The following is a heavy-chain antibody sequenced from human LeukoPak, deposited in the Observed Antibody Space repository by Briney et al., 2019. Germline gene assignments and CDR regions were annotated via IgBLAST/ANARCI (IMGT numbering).Heavy chain of an antibody. J-gene: IGHJ4*02. Sequence: GGSLRLSCAASKYTFSNYAMRWVREVPGKRMEWVSAISGSGGSTYYADSVKGRFTISRDNSKNTLYLQMNSLRAEDTAVYYCAKGQITTVDYWGQGTLVTVSS. CDR2: ISGSGGST. V-gene: IGHV3-23*01. D-gene: IGHD3-22*01. CDR3: AKGQITTVDY. CDR1: KYTFSNYA.